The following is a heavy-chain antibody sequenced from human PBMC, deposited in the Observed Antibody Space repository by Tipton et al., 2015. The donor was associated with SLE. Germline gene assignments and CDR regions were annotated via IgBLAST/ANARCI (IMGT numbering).Heavy chain of an antibody. CDR3: AREKAGEEAFDI. J-gene: IGHJ3*02. Sequence: LRLSCTVSGGSISSHYWSWIRQPPGKGLEWIGYIYYSGGTNYNPPLKSRVTISVDTSKNQFSLKLSSVTAADTAVYYCAREKAGEEAFDIWGQGTMVTVSS. V-gene: IGHV4-59*11. CDR2: IYYSGGT. CDR1: GGSISSHY. D-gene: IGHD7-27*01.